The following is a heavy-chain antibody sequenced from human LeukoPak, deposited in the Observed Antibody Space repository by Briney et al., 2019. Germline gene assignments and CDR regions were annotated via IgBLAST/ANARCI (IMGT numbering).Heavy chain of an antibody. CDR1: GFTFGSYG. V-gene: IGHV3-48*01. CDR3: ARSPIAAAGTAFDY. CDR2: ISGSRSTI. Sequence: PGGSLRLSCAASGFTFGSYGMNWVRQAPGKGPEWVSYISGSRSTIYYADSVKGRLTISRDNAKNSLYLQMNSLRAEDTAVYYCARSPIAAAGTAFDYWGQGALVTVSS. J-gene: IGHJ4*02. D-gene: IGHD6-13*01.